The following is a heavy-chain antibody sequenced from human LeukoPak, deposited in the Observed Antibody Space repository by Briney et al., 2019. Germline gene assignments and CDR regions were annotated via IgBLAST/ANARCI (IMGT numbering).Heavy chain of an antibody. D-gene: IGHD1-26*01. CDR3: ARQKGRVGSFDD. Sequence: GESLKISCKASGYSFTTYWIGWVRQMPGKGLEWMGIIYAGDSDTTYSPSFQGQVTISADKSISTAYLQWSSLKASDTAMYYCARQKGRVGSFDDWGQGTLVTVSS. J-gene: IGHJ4*02. CDR1: GYSFTTYW. CDR2: IYAGDSDT. V-gene: IGHV5-51*01.